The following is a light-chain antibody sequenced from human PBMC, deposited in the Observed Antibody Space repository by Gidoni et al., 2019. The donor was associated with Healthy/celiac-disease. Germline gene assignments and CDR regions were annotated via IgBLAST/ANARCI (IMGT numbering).Light chain of an antibody. CDR2: AAS. Sequence: DIQMTQSPSSLSASVGGRVTITCRASQGIGHDLGWYQQKPGKAPKRLIYAASSLESGVPSRFSGSGSGAEFTLTISSLQPEDFATYYCLQHNTYPRTFGQXTKVDI. J-gene: IGKJ1*01. CDR1: QGIGHD. V-gene: IGKV1-17*01. CDR3: LQHNTYPRT.